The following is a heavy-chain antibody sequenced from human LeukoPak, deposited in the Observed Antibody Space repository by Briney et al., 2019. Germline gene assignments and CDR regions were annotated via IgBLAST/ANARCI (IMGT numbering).Heavy chain of an antibody. D-gene: IGHD6-13*01. Sequence: GGSLRLSCAASGFTFSSYWMHWVRQAPGKGLVWVSRINSDGSSTSYADSVKGRFTISRDNAKNTLYLQMNSLRAEDTAVYYCARVDPAAAGVDYWGQGTLVTVSS. CDR1: GFTFSSYW. J-gene: IGHJ4*02. CDR3: ARVDPAAAGVDY. V-gene: IGHV3-74*01. CDR2: INSDGSST.